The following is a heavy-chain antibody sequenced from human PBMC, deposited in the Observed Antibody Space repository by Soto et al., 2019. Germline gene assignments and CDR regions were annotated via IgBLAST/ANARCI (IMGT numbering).Heavy chain of an antibody. CDR3: ARTGAYNWNSYTLDY. D-gene: IGHD1-20*01. CDR2: INPNSGGT. J-gene: IGHJ4*02. CDR1: GYTFTGYY. Sequence: GPSVKVSCKASGYTFTGYYMHWVRQAPGQGLEWMGWINPNSGGTNYAQKFQGRVTMTRDTSISTAYMELSRLRSDDTAVYYCARTGAYNWNSYTLDYWGQGTLVTVSS. V-gene: IGHV1-2*02.